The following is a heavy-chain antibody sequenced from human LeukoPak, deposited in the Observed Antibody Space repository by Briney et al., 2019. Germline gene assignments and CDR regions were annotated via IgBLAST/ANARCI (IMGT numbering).Heavy chain of an antibody. J-gene: IGHJ4*02. V-gene: IGHV4-59*08. CDR2: IYYSGST. D-gene: IGHD1-14*01. Sequence: KPSETLSLTCTVSGGSISSYYWSWIRQPPGKGLEWIGYIYYSGSTNYNPSLKSRVTISVDTSKNQFSLKLSSVTAADTAVYYCARAGPFTYYFDYWGQGTLVTVSS. CDR1: GGSISSYY. CDR3: ARAGPFTYYFDY.